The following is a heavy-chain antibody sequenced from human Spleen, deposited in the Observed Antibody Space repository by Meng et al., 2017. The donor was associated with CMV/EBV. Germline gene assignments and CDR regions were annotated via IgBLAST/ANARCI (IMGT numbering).Heavy chain of an antibody. Sequence: GESLKISCAASGFTFSSYGMHWVRQAPGKGLEWVANIKQDGSETYYVDSVKGRFTISRDSAKNSLYLQMNSLRVEDTAVYFCARKGWGYWYFDLWGRGTLVTVSS. V-gene: IGHV3-7*01. J-gene: IGHJ2*01. CDR1: GFTFSSYG. CDR3: ARKGWGYWYFDL. D-gene: IGHD3-16*01. CDR2: IKQDGSET.